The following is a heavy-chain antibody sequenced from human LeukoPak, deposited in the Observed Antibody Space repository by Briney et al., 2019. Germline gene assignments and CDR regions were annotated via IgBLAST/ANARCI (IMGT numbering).Heavy chain of an antibody. CDR3: ALTGVTAIGYYYMDV. CDR2: IYSGGST. D-gene: IGHD2-21*02. J-gene: IGHJ6*03. CDR1: EFSASNYW. Sequence: GGSLRLSCVVSEFSASNYWMSWVRQAPGKGLEWVSVIYSGGSTYYADSVKGRFTISRDNSKNTLYLQMNSLRAEDTAVYYCALTGVTAIGYYYMDVWGKGTTVTVSS. V-gene: IGHV3-66*02.